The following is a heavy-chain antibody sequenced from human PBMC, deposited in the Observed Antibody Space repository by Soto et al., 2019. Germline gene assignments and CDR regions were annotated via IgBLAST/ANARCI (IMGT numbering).Heavy chain of an antibody. D-gene: IGHD5-18*01. J-gene: IGHJ5*02. CDR3: ARGEYSYDS. CDR2: IYYSGST. CDR1: GGSISSGGYY. V-gene: IGHV4-61*08. Sequence: SETLSLTCPVSGGSISSGGYYWSWIRQPPGKGLEWIGYIYYSGSTNYNPSLKSRVTISVDTSKNQFSLKLSSVTAADTAVYYCARGEYSYDSWGQGTLVTVSS.